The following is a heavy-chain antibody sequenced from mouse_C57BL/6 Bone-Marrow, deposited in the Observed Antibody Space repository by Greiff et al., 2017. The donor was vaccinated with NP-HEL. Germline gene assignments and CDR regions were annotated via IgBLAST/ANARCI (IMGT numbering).Heavy chain of an antibody. J-gene: IGHJ4*01. Sequence: VQLQQPGAELVKPGASVKLSCKASGYTFTSYWMQWVKQRPGQGLEWIGEIDPSDSYTNYNQKFKGKATLTVDTSSSTAYMQLSSLTSEDSAVYYCARNYYGSSDYYAMDYWGQGTSVTVSS. CDR2: IDPSDSYT. CDR1: GYTFTSYW. D-gene: IGHD1-1*01. CDR3: ARNYYGSSDYYAMDY. V-gene: IGHV1-50*01.